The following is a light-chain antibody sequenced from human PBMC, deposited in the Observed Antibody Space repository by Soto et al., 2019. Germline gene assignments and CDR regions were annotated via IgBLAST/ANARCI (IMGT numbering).Light chain of an antibody. CDR3: QQYFESSET. Sequence: IRMTQSPSPLSASVGDTVTITCRASQYISSWLAWYQQKPGQAPKLLIYKASNLQGGAPSRFSGSGSGTEFTLTINSLQPDDFATYYCQQYFESSETFGQGTKVDIK. CDR2: KAS. J-gene: IGKJ1*01. CDR1: QYISSW. V-gene: IGKV1-5*03.